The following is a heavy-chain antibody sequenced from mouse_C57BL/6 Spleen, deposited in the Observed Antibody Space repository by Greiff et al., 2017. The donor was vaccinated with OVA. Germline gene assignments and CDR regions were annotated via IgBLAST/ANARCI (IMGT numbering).Heavy chain of an antibody. CDR3: TGPNPDYYAMDY. CDR1: GFTFSNYW. CDR2: IRLKSDNYAT. V-gene: IGHV6-3*01. Sequence: EVKLEESGGGLVQPGGSMKLSCVASGFTFSNYWMNWVRQSPEKGLEWVAQIRLKSDNYATHYAESVKGRFTISRDDSKSSVYLQMNNLRAEDTGIYYCTGPNPDYYAMDYWGQGTSVTVSS. J-gene: IGHJ4*01.